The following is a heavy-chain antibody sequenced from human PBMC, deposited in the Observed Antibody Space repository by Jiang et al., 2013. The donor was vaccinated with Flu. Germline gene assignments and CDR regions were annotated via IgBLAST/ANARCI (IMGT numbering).Heavy chain of an antibody. CDR2: ISPIFGIA. CDR1: GGTFSSHA. V-gene: IGHV1-69*04. CDR3: ARGKIVGATDWFDP. J-gene: IGHJ5*02. D-gene: IGHD1-26*01. Sequence: GGTFSSHAISWVRQAPGQGLEWMGRISPIFGIANYAQKFQGRVTITADKSTSTAYMELSSLRSEDTAVYYCARGKIVGATDWFDPWGQGTLVTVSS.